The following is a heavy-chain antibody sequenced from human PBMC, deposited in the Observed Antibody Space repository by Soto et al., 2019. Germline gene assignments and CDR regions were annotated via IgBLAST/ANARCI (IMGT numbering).Heavy chain of an antibody. D-gene: IGHD3-10*01. CDR1: GFTFSSYA. CDR3: ASAFLRGVIITSFYFY. Sequence: GGSLRLSCAASGFTFSSYAMHWVRQAPGKGLEWVAVISYDGSNKYYADSVKGRFTISRDNSKNTLYLQMNSLRAEDTAVYYCASAFLRGVIITSFYFYWGQGTLVTVSS. V-gene: IGHV3-30-3*01. J-gene: IGHJ4*02. CDR2: ISYDGSNK.